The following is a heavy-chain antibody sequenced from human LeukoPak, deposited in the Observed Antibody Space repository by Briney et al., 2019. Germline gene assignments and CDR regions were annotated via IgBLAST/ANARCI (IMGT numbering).Heavy chain of an antibody. CDR3: ARVPAAGHFDY. CDR2: ISYDGSIK. J-gene: IGHJ4*02. Sequence: GGSLRLSCAAPGFTFSSHAMHWVRQAPGKGLEWVAVISYDGSIKYYADSVKGRFTISRDNSRNTLYLQMNSLRGADTAVYFCARVPAAGHFDYWGQGTLVTVSS. CDR1: GFTFSSHA. D-gene: IGHD2-2*01. V-gene: IGHV3-30*04.